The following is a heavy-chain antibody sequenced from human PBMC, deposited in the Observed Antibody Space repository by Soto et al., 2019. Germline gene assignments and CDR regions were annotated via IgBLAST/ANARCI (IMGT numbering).Heavy chain of an antibody. V-gene: IGHV1-8*01. CDR3: ARGVDFGVVIGRRYYYYYMDV. CDR2: MNPNSGNT. CDR1: GYTFTSYD. Sequence: ASVKVSCKASGYTFTSYDINWVRQATGQGLEWMGWMNPNSGNTGYAQKFQGRVTMTRNTSISTAYMELSSLRSEDTAVYYCARGVDFGVVIGRRYYYYYMDVWGKGTTVTVSS. D-gene: IGHD3-3*01. J-gene: IGHJ6*03.